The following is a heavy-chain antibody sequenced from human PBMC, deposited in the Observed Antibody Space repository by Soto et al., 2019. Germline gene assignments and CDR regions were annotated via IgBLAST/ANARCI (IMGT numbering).Heavy chain of an antibody. CDR2: IYYSGST. CDR1: GGSISSYY. Sequence: SETLSLTCTVSGGSISSYYWSWIRQPPGKGLEWIGYIYYSGSTNYNPSLKSRVTISVDTSKNQFSLKLSSVTAADTAVYYCAREGDYSALDVWGQGTTVTVSS. CDR3: AREGDYSALDV. V-gene: IGHV4-59*12. J-gene: IGHJ6*02. D-gene: IGHD2-15*01.